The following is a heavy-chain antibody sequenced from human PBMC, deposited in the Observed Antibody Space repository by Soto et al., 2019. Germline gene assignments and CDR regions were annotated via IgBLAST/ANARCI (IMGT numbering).Heavy chain of an antibody. CDR3: ARDQKVRDGDYPRGYYYGMDV. CDR2: ISYDGSNK. V-gene: IGHV3-30-3*01. CDR1: GFTFSSYA. J-gene: IGHJ6*02. Sequence: QVQLVESGGGVVQPGRSLRLSCAASGFTFSSYAMHWVRQAPGKGLEWVAVISYDGSNKYYADSVKGRFTISRDNSKNTLYLQMNSLRAEDTAVYYCARDQKVRDGDYPRGYYYGMDVWGQGTTVTVSS. D-gene: IGHD4-17*01.